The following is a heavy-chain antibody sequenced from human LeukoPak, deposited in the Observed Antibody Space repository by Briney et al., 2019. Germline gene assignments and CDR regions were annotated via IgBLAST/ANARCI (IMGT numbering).Heavy chain of an antibody. CDR2: IYHSGST. Sequence: PSETLSLTCTVSGYSISSGYYWGWIRQPPGKGLEWIGSIYHSGSTYYNPSLKSRVTISVDTSKNQFSLKLSSVTAADTAVYYCARGEMATISAVDYWGQGTLVTVSS. V-gene: IGHV4-38-2*02. CDR3: ARGEMATISAVDY. J-gene: IGHJ4*02. D-gene: IGHD5-24*01. CDR1: GYSISSGYY.